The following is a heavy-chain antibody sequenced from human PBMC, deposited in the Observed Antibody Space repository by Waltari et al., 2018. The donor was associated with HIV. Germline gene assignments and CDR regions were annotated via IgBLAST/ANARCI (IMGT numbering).Heavy chain of an antibody. Sequence: QVYLMVSGAGVVQPGGSLKLSCAASGFPFSSYGMHWVRQAPGKGVECVAVIWSDGYNKFYADSVRGRFTFSRDNSKYTLSLQMNSLRAEDTALYYCVKERGPFNGFDIWGQGTMVTVSS. CDR2: IWSDGYNK. D-gene: IGHD3-16*01. V-gene: IGHV3-33*06. J-gene: IGHJ3*02. CDR1: GFPFSSYG. CDR3: VKERGPFNGFDI.